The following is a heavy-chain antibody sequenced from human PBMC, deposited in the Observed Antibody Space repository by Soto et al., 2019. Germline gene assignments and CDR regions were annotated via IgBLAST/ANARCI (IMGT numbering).Heavy chain of an antibody. V-gene: IGHV4-34*01. Sequence: QVQLQQWGAGLLKPSETLSLTCAVFGGSVNSGNYYWSWIRQPPGKGLEWIGEMSHSGGTHFNPSLKSRVTISVDTSKNQFSLKMRSVTAADTALYYCARVERGTATTVVDAFDIWGPWTMVTVSS. CDR1: GGSVNSGNYY. J-gene: IGHJ3*02. CDR3: ARVERGTATTVVDAFDI. CDR2: MSHSGGT. D-gene: IGHD1-1*01.